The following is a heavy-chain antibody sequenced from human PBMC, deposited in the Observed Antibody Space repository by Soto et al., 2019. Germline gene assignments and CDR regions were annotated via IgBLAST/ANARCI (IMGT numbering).Heavy chain of an antibody. CDR1: GFTFSSYD. CDR2: IGTAGDT. Sequence: GGSLRLSCASSGFTFSSYDMHWVRQATGKGLEWVSAIGTAGDTYYPGSVKGRFTISRENAKNSLHLQMNSLRAEDTAVYYCARSPLYGMDVWGQGTTVTVSS. J-gene: IGHJ6*02. CDR3: ARSPLYGMDV. V-gene: IGHV3-13*01.